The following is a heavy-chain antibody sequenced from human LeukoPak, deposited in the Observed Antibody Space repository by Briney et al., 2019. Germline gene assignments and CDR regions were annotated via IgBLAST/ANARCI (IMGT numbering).Heavy chain of an antibody. CDR2: IYYSGST. Sequence: SETLSLTCTFSGGSISNYYWSWIRQPPGKGLEWIGYIYYSGSTNYNPSLKSRVTISVDTSKNQFSLKLSSVTAADTAVYYCARDPSSKGGVYYYGMDVWGQGTTVTVSS. CDR1: GGSISNYY. CDR3: ARDPSSKGGVYYYGMDV. J-gene: IGHJ6*02. D-gene: IGHD6-6*01. V-gene: IGHV4-59*01.